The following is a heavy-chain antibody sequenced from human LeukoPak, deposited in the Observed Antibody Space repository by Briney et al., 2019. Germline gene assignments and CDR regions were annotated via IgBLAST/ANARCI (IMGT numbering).Heavy chain of an antibody. CDR2: ISDDGYGKVQ. CDR3: ARDGSSWYVGF. Sequence: PGGSLRLSCAASGFTFSSYTMHWVRQTPGKGLEWVAVISDDGYGKVQYYADSVKGRFTISRDSSKNTLYLQMNSLRAEDTAVYFCARDGSSWYVGFWGQGTLVTVSS. V-gene: IGHV3-30*04. D-gene: IGHD6-13*01. J-gene: IGHJ4*02. CDR1: GFTFSSYT.